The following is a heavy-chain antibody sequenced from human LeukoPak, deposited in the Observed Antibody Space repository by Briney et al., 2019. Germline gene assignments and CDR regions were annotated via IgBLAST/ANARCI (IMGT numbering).Heavy chain of an antibody. D-gene: IGHD1-1*01. CDR1: GFTFSSYA. CDR3: ARGRYRDYGYYYGMDV. V-gene: IGHV3-64*01. Sequence: GGSLRPSCAASGFTFSSYAMHWVRQAPGKGLEYVSAISSNGGSTYYANSVKGRFTISRDNSKNTLYLQMGSLRAEDMAVYYCARGRYRDYGYYYGMDVWGQGTTVTVSS. CDR2: ISSNGGST. J-gene: IGHJ6*02.